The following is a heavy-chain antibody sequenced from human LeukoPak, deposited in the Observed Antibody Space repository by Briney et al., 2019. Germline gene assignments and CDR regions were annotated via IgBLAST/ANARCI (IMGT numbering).Heavy chain of an antibody. V-gene: IGHV3-74*03. CDR1: RFTFSSNW. D-gene: IGHD2-2*01. J-gene: IGHJ5*02. Sequence: SGGSLRLSCAASRFTFSSNWMHWVRQAPGEGLVWLSCINSDGSSTKYADSVKGRFTVSRDNAKNTLYLQMNSLRVEDTAVYYCARAFSSLGLDPWGQGTLVTVSS. CDR2: INSDGSST. CDR3: ARAFSSLGLDP.